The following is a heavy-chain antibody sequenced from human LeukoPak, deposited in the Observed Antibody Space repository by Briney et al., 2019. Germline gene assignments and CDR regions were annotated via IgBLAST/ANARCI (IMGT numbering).Heavy chain of an antibody. CDR1: GYTFTSYY. CDR2: INPSGGST. CDR3: ASGTIFGVVISHDRGGWFDP. J-gene: IGHJ5*02. Sequence: ASVKVSCKASGYTFTSYYMHWVRQAPGQGLEWMGIINPSGGSTSYAQKFQGRVTMTRDMSTSTVYMELSFVTAADTAVYYCASGTIFGVVISHDRGGWFDPWGQGTLVTVSS. D-gene: IGHD3-3*01. V-gene: IGHV1-46*01.